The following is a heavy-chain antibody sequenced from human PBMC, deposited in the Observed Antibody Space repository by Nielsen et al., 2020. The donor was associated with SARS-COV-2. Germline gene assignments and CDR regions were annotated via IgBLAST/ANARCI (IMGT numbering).Heavy chain of an antibody. CDR3: ARDSVGAAHFDY. V-gene: IGHV1-3*01. Sequence: ASVKVSCKASGYTFTSYAMHWVRQAPGQRLEWMGWINAGNGNTKYSQKFQGRVTITRDTSASTAYMELSGLRSEDTAVYYCARDSVGAAHFDYWGQGTLVTVSS. D-gene: IGHD1-26*01. CDR1: GYTFTSYA. CDR2: INAGNGNT. J-gene: IGHJ4*02.